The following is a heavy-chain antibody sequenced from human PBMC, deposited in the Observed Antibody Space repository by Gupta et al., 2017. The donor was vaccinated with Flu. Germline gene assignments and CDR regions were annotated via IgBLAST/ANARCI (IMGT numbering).Heavy chain of an antibody. CDR2: ISPTGDTI. CDR1: SFPFTTYE. J-gene: IGHJ4*02. V-gene: IGHV3-48*03. CDR3: AAGGSCDF. D-gene: IGHD2-15*01. Sequence: EMHLVESGGALVQPVGCLRFSCAASSFPFTTYEMNWVRQAPGKGLEWVAYISPTGDTIYYADSVKGRFTISRDNARHTLFMQMNSLRAEDTAVYYCAAGGSCDFWGQGTLVTVSS.